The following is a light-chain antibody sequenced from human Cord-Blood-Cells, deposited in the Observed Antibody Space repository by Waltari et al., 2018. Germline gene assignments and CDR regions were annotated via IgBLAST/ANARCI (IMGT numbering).Light chain of an antibody. V-gene: IGKV3-11*01. Sequence: DIVLTQSPATLSLSPGESATLSCRASQSVSSYSARYQQKPGQAPRLLIYDASNRATGIPARFSGSGSGTDFTLTISSLEPEDFAVYYCQQRSNWLTFGPGTKVDIK. CDR2: DAS. CDR1: QSVSSY. J-gene: IGKJ3*01. CDR3: QQRSNWLT.